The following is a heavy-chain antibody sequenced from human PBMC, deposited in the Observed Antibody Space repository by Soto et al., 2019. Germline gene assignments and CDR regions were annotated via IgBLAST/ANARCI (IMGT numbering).Heavy chain of an antibody. Sequence: GGSLRLSCAASGFTFSTYAMHWVRQAPGKGLEWVAVISYDGGNKYYADSVKGRFTISRDNSKNTLYLQMNSLRAEDTAVYYCARDRDSGSGHYYYYGMDVWGQGTTVTVSS. CDR1: GFTFSTYA. J-gene: IGHJ6*02. V-gene: IGHV3-30-3*01. D-gene: IGHD1-26*01. CDR3: ARDRDSGSGHYYYYGMDV. CDR2: ISYDGGNK.